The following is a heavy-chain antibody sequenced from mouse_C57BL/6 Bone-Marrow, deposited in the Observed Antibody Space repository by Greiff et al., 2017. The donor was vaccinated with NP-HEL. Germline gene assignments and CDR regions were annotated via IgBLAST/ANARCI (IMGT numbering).Heavy chain of an antibody. Sequence: QVQLQQPGAELVKPGASVKMSCKASGYTFTSYWITWVKQRPGQGLEWIGVIYPGSGSTNYNEKFKSKATLTADKSSSTAYMELRSLTSEVSAVYFCGAGSSYEWFAYWGQGTLVTVSA. V-gene: IGHV1-55*01. CDR2: IYPGSGST. CDR1: GYTFTSYW. J-gene: IGHJ3*01. CDR3: GAGSSYEWFAY. D-gene: IGHD1-1*01.